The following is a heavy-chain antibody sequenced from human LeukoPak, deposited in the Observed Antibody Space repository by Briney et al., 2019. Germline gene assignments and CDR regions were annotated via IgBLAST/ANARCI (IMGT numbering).Heavy chain of an antibody. CDR2: VRSDGSNK. CDR3: ARVGRASASLYYYYYYYMDV. CDR1: GFTFTYYG. D-gene: IGHD2-2*01. J-gene: IGHJ6*03. V-gene: IGHV3-30*02. Sequence: GGSLRLSCGASGFTFTYYGMHWVRQAPGKGLEWVTFVRSDGSNKYYADSVKGRFTISRDNSKNTLYLQMNSLRAEDTAVYYCARVGRASASLYYYYYYYMDVWGKGTTVTISS.